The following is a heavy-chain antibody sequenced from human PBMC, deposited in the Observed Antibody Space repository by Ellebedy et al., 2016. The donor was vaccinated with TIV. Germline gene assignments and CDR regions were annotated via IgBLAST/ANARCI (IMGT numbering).Heavy chain of an antibody. CDR3: VRDRRGYGSGSYHYEPYYFDY. Sequence: ASVKVSCKASGYTFASYGVSWVRQAPGQGLEWMGWISAYNGDTDYAQTLQDRVRLTTDTSTNPAYMELTSLRSDDTATYYCVRDRRGYGSGSYHYEPYYFDYWGQGTLVTVSS. CDR1: GYTFASYG. D-gene: IGHD3-10*01. J-gene: IGHJ4*02. V-gene: IGHV1-18*01. CDR2: ISAYNGDT.